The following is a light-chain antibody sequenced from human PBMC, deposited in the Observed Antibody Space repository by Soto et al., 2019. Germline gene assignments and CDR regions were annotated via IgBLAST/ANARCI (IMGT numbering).Light chain of an antibody. J-gene: IGKJ1*01. CDR3: QQCGISTWP. CDR2: GAS. Sequence: EIVLTQSPGILSLSPGERATLSCRASQPVSRSSLAWYQQKPGRAPRLLIYGASTRATGIPDRFSGSGSGTDFTLTISRLEPEDFAVYYCQQCGISTWPFGQGTKVDIK. CDR1: QPVSRSS. V-gene: IGKV3-20*01.